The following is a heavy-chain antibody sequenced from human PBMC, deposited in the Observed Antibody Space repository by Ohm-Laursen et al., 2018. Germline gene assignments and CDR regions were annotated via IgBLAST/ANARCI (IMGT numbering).Heavy chain of an antibody. CDR2: IYSRGST. V-gene: IGHV4-59*01. J-gene: IGHJ3*02. Sequence: SETLSLTWPVSGGPISRSYWSWIRQPPGKGLEWIGYIYSRGSTNYNPSLKSRVTISVDTSKNQFSLNLSSVTAADTAVYYCARGPEYGSGDAFDIWGQGTTVTVSS. D-gene: IGHD6-25*01. CDR3: ARGPEYGSGDAFDI. CDR1: GGPISRSY.